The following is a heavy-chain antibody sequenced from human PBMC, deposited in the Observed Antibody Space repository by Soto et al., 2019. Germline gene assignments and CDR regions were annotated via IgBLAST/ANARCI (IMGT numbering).Heavy chain of an antibody. V-gene: IGHV4-59*01. CDR1: GASISSYC. J-gene: IGHJ6*02. CDR3: AGVFGEWGVDYYYYYGMDV. D-gene: IGHD3-10*01. CDR2: VYYSGNT. Sequence: SETLSLTCSVSGASISSYCWSWIRQPQGKGLEWIGNVYYSGNTNYNPSLNSRVTISIDTSKNQFSLKLISVTAADTVVYFCAGVFGEWGVDYYYYYGMDVWGQGTTVT.